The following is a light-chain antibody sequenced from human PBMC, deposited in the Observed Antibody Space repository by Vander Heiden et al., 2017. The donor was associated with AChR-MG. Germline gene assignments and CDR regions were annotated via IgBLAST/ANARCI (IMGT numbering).Light chain of an antibody. J-gene: IGKJ2*01. Sequence: DSQMTQSPSSLSASVGDSVTITCRASQTISNYLNWYQQKPGKAPKLLIYGASNLQSGVPSRFSGRRSGTEFTLTISTLQPEDFATYYCQQMDSSLMYTFGQGTKLEMK. CDR2: GAS. V-gene: IGKV1-39*01. CDR3: QQMDSSLMYT. CDR1: QTISNY.